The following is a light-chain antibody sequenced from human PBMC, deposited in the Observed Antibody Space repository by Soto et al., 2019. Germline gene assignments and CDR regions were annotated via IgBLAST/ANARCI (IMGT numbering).Light chain of an antibody. Sequence: QSALTQPASVSGSPGQSITISCTGTSSDAGTYNYVSWYQQHPGKAPKLMIYEVSNRPSGVSNRFSGSKSGDTASLTISGLQAEDEADYYCSSSTSSSVVFGGGTKVTVL. CDR1: SSDAGTYNY. J-gene: IGLJ2*01. CDR2: EVS. CDR3: SSSTSSSVV. V-gene: IGLV2-14*01.